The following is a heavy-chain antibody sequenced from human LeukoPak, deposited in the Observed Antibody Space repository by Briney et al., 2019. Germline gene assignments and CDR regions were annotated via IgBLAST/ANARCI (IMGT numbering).Heavy chain of an antibody. Sequence: GGSLRLSCAASGFTFSSYAMSWVRQAPGKGLEWVSAISGSGGSTYYADSVKGRFTISRDNSKNTLYLQMNSLRAEDTAVYYCAKAHSPYCSSNSCYSASYYYYYGMDVWGQGTTVTVSS. J-gene: IGHJ6*02. V-gene: IGHV3-23*01. D-gene: IGHD2-2*01. CDR3: AKAHSPYCSSNSCYSASYYYYYGMDV. CDR2: ISGSGGST. CDR1: GFTFSSYA.